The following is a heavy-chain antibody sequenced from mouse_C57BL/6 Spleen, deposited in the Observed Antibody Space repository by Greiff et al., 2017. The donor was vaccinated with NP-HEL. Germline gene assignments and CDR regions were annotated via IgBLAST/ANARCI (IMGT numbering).Heavy chain of an antibody. D-gene: IGHD1-1*01. CDR1: GYTFTTYP. J-gene: IGHJ1*03. CDR2: FHPYNDDT. V-gene: IGHV1-47*01. Sequence: QVHVKQSGAELVKPGASVKMSCKASGYTFTTYPIEWMKQNHGKSLEWIGNFHPYNDDTKYNEKFKGKATLTVEKSSSTVYLELSRLTSDDSAVYYCAIPYYGSSYGYFDVWGTGTTVTVSS. CDR3: AIPYYGSSYGYFDV.